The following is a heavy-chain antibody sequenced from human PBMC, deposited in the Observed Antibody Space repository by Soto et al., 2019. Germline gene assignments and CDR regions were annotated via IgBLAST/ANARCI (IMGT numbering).Heavy chain of an antibody. CDR3: ARRRAASRSYRLVNF. Sequence: PGGSLRLSCAASGFTFSSYEMNWVRQAPGKGLEWVSYISSGGSTIYYSDSVKGRFTISRDNAKNSLYLQMSSMRAEDTAVYYCARRRAASRSYRLVNFCGEGTQVTVTS. J-gene: IGHJ1*01. V-gene: IGHV3-48*03. CDR1: GFTFSSYE. D-gene: IGHD1-26*01. CDR2: ISSGGSTI.